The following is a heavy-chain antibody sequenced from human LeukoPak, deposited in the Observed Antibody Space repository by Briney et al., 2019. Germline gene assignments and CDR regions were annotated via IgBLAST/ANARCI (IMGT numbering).Heavy chain of an antibody. CDR3: ASGEAETTYYYDSSGYLYAFDI. D-gene: IGHD3-22*01. CDR1: GGSISSSSYY. V-gene: IGHV4-39*07. Sequence: PSETLSLTCTVSGGSISSSSYYWGWIRQPPGKGLEWIGSIYYSGSTYYNPSLKSRVTISVDTSKNQFSLKLSSVAAADTAVYYCASGEAETTYYYDSSGYLYAFDIWGQGTMVTVSS. CDR2: IYYSGST. J-gene: IGHJ3*02.